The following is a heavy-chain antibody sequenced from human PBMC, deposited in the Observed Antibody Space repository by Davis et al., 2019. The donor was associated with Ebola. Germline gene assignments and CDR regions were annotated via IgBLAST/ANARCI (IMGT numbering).Heavy chain of an antibody. J-gene: IGHJ6*02. CDR3: ARGGGGYYYYGMDV. CDR1: GFTFSDYY. V-gene: IGHV3-11*06. CDR2: ISSSSSYT. D-gene: IGHD3-16*01. Sequence: GESLKISCAASGFTFSDYYMSWIRQAPEKGLEWVSYISSSSSYTNYADSVKGRFTISRDNAKNSLYLQMNSLRAEDTAVYYCARGGGGYYYYGMDVWGQGTTVTVSS.